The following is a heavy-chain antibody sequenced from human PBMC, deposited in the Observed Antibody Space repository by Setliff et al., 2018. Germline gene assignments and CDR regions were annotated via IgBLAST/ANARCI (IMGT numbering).Heavy chain of an antibody. CDR3: ARGKVLYDYVWGSYRYEDYYYGMDV. D-gene: IGHD3-16*02. CDR2: INHSGNT. Sequence: SETLSLTCAVYGGSFSGYYWSWIRQPPGKGLEWIGEINHSGNTNYNPSLKSRVTISVDTSKNQFALKLSSVTAADTAVYYCARGKVLYDYVWGSYRYEDYYYGMDVWGQGTTVTVSS. CDR1: GGSFSGYY. V-gene: IGHV4-34*01. J-gene: IGHJ6*02.